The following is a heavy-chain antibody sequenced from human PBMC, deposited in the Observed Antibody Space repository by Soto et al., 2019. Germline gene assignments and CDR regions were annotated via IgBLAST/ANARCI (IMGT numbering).Heavy chain of an antibody. D-gene: IGHD2-21*02. Sequence: QITLKESGPTLVKPTQTLTLTCTFSAFSLSTGGVGVGWIRQPPGKALEWLALIYWDDDKRYSPSLRSRLTIPKDTSKNHGVLTMTNSDPVDTATYYCIQSRCGGDCLQSYASYYYYGMDVWGQGTTVTVSS. V-gene: IGHV2-5*02. CDR3: IQSRCGGDCLQSYASYYYYGMDV. CDR1: AFSLSTGGVG. CDR2: IYWDDDK. J-gene: IGHJ6*02.